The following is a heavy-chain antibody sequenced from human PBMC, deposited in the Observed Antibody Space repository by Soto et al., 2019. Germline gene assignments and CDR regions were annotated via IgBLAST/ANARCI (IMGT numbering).Heavy chain of an antibody. CDR2: INSDGSST. Sequence: GGSLRLSCAASGFTFSSYWMHWVRQAPGKGLVWVSRINSDGSSTSYADSVKGRFTISRDNAKNTLYLQMNSLRAEDTAVYYCAKDVGRITMVRASYGMDVWGQGTTVTVSS. CDR3: AKDVGRITMVRASYGMDV. V-gene: IGHV3-74*01. D-gene: IGHD3-10*01. J-gene: IGHJ6*02. CDR1: GFTFSSYW.